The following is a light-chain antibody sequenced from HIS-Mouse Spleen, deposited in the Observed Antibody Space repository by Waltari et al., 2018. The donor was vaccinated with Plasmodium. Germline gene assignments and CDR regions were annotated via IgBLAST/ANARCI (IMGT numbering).Light chain of an antibody. J-gene: IGLJ3*02. CDR3: CSYAGSSTWV. CDR2: EGS. CDR1: SSDVGSYNL. V-gene: IGLV2-23*01. Sequence: QSALTQPASVSGSPGQSITISCTGTSSDVGSYNLVSWYQQHPGKAPKLMIYEGSKRPSGVSNRFSGAKACNTGSLTISGLQAEDEADYYCCSYAGSSTWVFGGGTKLTVL.